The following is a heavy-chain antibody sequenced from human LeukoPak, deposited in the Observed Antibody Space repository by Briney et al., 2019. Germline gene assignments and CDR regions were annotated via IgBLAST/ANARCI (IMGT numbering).Heavy chain of an antibody. D-gene: IGHD5-18*01. CDR1: GGSISSYY. J-gene: IGHJ6*02. V-gene: IGHV4-59*01. CDR3: ARGYSERFHYYYGMDV. Sequence: PSETLSLTCTVSGGSISSYYWSWIRQPPGKGLEWIGYIYYSGSTNYNPSLKSRVTISVDTSKNQFSLKLSSVTAADTAVYYCARGYSERFHYYYGMDVWGQGTTVTVSS. CDR2: IYYSGST.